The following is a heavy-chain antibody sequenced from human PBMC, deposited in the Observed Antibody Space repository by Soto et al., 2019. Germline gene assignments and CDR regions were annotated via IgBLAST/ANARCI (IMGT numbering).Heavy chain of an antibody. CDR1: GGSISSGGYY. V-gene: IGHV4-31*03. D-gene: IGHD3-10*01. CDR2: IYYSGST. Sequence: QVQLQESGPGLVKPSQTLSLTCTVSGGSISSGGYYWSWIRQHPGKGLEWIGYIYYSGSTYYNPSLKSRVTISVDTSKNQFSRKLSSVTAADTAVYYCARDSFLWFGEFLPRAFDIWGQGTMVTVSS. J-gene: IGHJ3*02. CDR3: ARDSFLWFGEFLPRAFDI.